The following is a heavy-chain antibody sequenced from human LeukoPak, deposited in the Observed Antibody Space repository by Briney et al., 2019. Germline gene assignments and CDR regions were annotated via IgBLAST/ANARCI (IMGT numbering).Heavy chain of an antibody. CDR1: GFTFSRYW. D-gene: IGHD3-22*01. Sequence: GGSLRLSCAASGFTFSRYWMHWVRQAPGKGLAWVARIKNDGSTTIYADSVKGRFTISRDNTKNTLYLQMNSLRAEDTTVYYCTRTMMGSNAFDIWGQGTMVTVSS. CDR2: IKNDGSTT. J-gene: IGHJ3*02. CDR3: TRTMMGSNAFDI. V-gene: IGHV3-74*01.